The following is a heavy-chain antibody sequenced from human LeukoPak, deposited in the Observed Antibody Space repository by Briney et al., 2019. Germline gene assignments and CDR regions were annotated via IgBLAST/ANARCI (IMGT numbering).Heavy chain of an antibody. D-gene: IGHD3-9*01. CDR2: ISRSGRST. V-gene: IGHV3-48*02. Sequence: GWSLRLSCAASGFTFSSYSMNWVRQAPGKGLEWVSYISRSGRSTYYADSAEGRFIISRDNAKNSLYLQMNGLRDEDTAVYYCANILPPRGLQKDYYYYYGMDVWGQGTTVTVSS. CDR1: GFTFSSYS. J-gene: IGHJ6*02. CDR3: ANILPPRGLQKDYYYYYGMDV.